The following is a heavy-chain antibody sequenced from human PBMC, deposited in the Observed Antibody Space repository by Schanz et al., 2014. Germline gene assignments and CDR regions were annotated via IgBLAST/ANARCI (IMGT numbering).Heavy chain of an antibody. J-gene: IGHJ4*02. D-gene: IGHD6-13*01. Sequence: QVQLVESGGGVVQPGRSLRLSCAASGITLSGYGLHWVRQAPGKGLEWVGFISFDGRNTGYAHSVKGRFTISRDNSKNTVNLQMNSLRAEDTAVYYWAKEKEEVAADGSFFDYWGQGTLVTVSS. CDR2: ISFDGRNT. CDR1: GITLSGYG. V-gene: IGHV3-30*18. CDR3: AKEKEEVAADGSFFDY.